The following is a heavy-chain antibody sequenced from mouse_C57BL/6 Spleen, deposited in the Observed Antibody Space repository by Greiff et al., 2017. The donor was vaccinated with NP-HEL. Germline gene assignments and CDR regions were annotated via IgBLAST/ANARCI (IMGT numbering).Heavy chain of an antibody. Sequence: EVKVEESGGGLVQPGGSMKLSCVASGFTFSNYWMNWVRQSPEKGLEWVAQIRLKSDNYATHYAESVKGRFTISRDDSKSSVYLQMNNLRAEDTGIYYCTGIYYGYDGGAYWGQGTLVTVSA. J-gene: IGHJ3*01. CDR3: TGIYYGYDGGAY. CDR1: GFTFSNYW. D-gene: IGHD2-2*01. V-gene: IGHV6-3*01. CDR2: IRLKSDNYAT.